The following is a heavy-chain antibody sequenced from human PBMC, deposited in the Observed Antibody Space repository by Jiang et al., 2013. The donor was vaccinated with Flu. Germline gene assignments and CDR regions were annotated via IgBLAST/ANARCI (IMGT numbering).Heavy chain of an antibody. D-gene: IGHD2-15*01. CDR3: ARDLLVVAATRFGYYYYGMDV. CDR2: ISSSGSTI. Sequence: AASGFTFSDYYMSWIRQAPGKGLEWVSYISSSGSTIYYADSVKGRFTISRDNAKNSLYLQMNSLRAEDTAVYYCARDLLVVAATRFGYYYYGMDVWGQGTTVTVSS. V-gene: IGHV3-11*04. J-gene: IGHJ6*02. CDR1: GFTFSDYY.